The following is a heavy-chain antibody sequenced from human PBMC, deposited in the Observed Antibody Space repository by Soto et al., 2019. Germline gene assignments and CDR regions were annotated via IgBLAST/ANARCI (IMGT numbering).Heavy chain of an antibody. CDR3: ASEGPAPYYYYGMDV. CDR2: ISGYNGNT. CDR1: GYSFTTYG. Sequence: QVQRVQSRGEVKKPGASVKVSCKTSGYSFTTYGISWVRQAPGQGLEWMGWISGYNGNTNYAQKLKGRLTMTTDTSTSTAYMELRSLTSDDTAVYYCASEGPAPYYYYGMDVWGQGSTVTVSS. J-gene: IGHJ6*02. V-gene: IGHV1-18*01.